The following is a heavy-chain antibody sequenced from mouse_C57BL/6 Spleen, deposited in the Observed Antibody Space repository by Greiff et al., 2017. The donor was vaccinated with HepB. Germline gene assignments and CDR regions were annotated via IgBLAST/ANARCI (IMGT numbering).Heavy chain of an antibody. Sequence: EVNVVESEGGLVQPGSSMKLSCTASGFTFSDYYMAWVRQVPEKGLEWVANINYDGSSTYYLDSLKSRFIISRDNAKNILYLQMSSLKSEDTATYYCARGRGDYAMDYWGQGTSVTVSS. V-gene: IGHV5-16*01. J-gene: IGHJ4*01. CDR1: GFTFSDYY. CDR2: INYDGSST. CDR3: ARGRGDYAMDY.